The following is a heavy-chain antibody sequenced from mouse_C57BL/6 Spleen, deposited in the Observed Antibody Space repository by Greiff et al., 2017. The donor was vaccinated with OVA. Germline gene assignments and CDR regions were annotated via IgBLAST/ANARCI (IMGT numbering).Heavy chain of an antibody. Sequence: QVQLQQPGAELVKPGASVKMSCKASGYTFTSYWITWVKQRPGQGLEWIGDIYPGSGSTNYNEKFKGKATLTVDTSSSTAYMQLSSLTSEDSAVDYGARWDGYGGGASDYWGQGTSVTVSS. D-gene: IGHD2-2*01. CDR1: GYTFTSYW. J-gene: IGHJ4*01. CDR3: ARWDGYGGGASDY. CDR2: IYPGSGST. V-gene: IGHV1-55*01.